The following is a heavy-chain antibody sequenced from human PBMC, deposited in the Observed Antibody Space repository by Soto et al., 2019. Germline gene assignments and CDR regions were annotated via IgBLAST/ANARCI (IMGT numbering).Heavy chain of an antibody. D-gene: IGHD3-16*01. Sequence: GGSLRLSCAVSGFTFDNYAMHWVRQAPGKGLEWVSGISWNSGTLGYAGSVKGRFTISRDNSKNTLYLQMNSLRAEDTAIYYCATRGPQYYFYYWGQGTLVTVSS. CDR3: ATRGPQYYFYY. CDR1: GFTFDNYA. J-gene: IGHJ4*02. V-gene: IGHV3-9*01. CDR2: ISWNSGTL.